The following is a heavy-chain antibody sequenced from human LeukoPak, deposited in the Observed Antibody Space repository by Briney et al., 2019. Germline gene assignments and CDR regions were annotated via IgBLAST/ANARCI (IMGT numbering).Heavy chain of an antibody. J-gene: IGHJ3*02. CDR1: GASITAYS. V-gene: IGHV4-59*01. CDR2: IHNKGYS. Sequence: SETLSLTCTVSGASITAYSWIWIRQPPGKGLDWIGYIHNKGYSRYNPSLKSRVTMSIDTSKNQFSLKLSSVTAADTAIYYCARDLDYDTSPSDAFDIWGQGTVVTVSS. D-gene: IGHD3-22*01. CDR3: ARDLDYDTSPSDAFDI.